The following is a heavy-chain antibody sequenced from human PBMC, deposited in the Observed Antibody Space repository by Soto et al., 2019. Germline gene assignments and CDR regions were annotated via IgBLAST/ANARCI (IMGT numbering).Heavy chain of an antibody. Sequence: QVQLVQSGAEGREPGSSWKVSCRASGGTSSGNTISWVRLAPGQGLEGVGGIIPIFGTTAYAQKFQDRVTITADESTSAVYMELSSLTSDDTAVYYCARGGEATYYTAGSPPNYWGQGTLVTVSS. V-gene: IGHV1-69*01. J-gene: IGHJ4*02. D-gene: IGHD3-10*01. CDR2: IIPIFGTT. CDR1: GGTSSGNT. CDR3: ARGGEATYYTAGSPPNY.